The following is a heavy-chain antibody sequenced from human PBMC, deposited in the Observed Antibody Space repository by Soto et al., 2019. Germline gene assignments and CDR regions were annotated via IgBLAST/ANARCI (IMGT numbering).Heavy chain of an antibody. CDR2: IDYSGNF. J-gene: IGHJ4*02. D-gene: IGHD1-1*01. V-gene: IGHV4-39*01. CDR3: ARHIHNQGFEYYFDS. CDR1: GGSITSSGSA. Sequence: QLQLQESGPGLVKPSETLSLTCNASGGSITSSGSAWGWIRQSPGKGLEWIGTIDYSGNFYYTPSLKSRITISVDTSKNQISLKLSSVTAADTAVYYCARHIHNQGFEYYFDSWGQGTLVTVSS.